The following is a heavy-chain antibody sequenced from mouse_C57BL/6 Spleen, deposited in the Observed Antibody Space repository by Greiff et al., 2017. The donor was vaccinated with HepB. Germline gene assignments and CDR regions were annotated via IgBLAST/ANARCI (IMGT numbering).Heavy chain of an antibody. D-gene: IGHD2-4*01. V-gene: IGHV5-9-1*02. Sequence: EVKLVESGAGLVKPGGSLKLSCAASGFTFSSYAMSWVRQTPEKRLEWVAYISSGGDYIYYADTVKGRFTISRDNARNTLYLQMSSLKSEDTAMYYCTRGGDYFAYWGQGTLVTVSA. CDR2: ISSGGDYI. CDR3: TRGGDYFAY. CDR1: GFTFSSYA. J-gene: IGHJ3*01.